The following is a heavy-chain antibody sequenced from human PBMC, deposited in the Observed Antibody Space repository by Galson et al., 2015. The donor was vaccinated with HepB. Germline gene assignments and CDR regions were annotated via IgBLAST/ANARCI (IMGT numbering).Heavy chain of an antibody. CDR3: ARDMLVAGTPPDWFDP. CDR1: GYTFTNNG. D-gene: IGHD6-19*01. V-gene: IGHV1-18*01. Sequence: SVKVSCKASGYTFTNNGISWVRQAPGQGFEWMGWISGYNGKTNYAQKFQGRVTVTTDTSTSTAYMELRSLRSDDTAVYYCARDMLVAGTPPDWFDPWGQGTLVTVSS. CDR2: ISGYNGKT. J-gene: IGHJ5*02.